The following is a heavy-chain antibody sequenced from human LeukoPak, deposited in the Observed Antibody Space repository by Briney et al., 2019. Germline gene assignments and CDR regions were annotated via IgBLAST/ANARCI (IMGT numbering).Heavy chain of an antibody. CDR3: ARDLGPRGYCSSTSCLGAFDP. CDR1: GGTFSRYA. J-gene: IGHJ5*02. CDR2: IIPIVGTA. Sequence: GASVNVSCKASGGTFSRYAISWVRQAPGQGLEWMGGIIPIVGTATYAQKFQGRVTITTDESTSTAYMELSSLRSEDTAVYYCARDLGPRGYCSSTSCLGAFDPWGQGTLVTVSS. V-gene: IGHV1-69*05. D-gene: IGHD2-2*01.